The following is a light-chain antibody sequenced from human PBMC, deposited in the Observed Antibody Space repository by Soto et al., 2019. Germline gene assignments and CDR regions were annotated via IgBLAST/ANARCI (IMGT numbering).Light chain of an antibody. V-gene: IGKV3-20*01. Sequence: EIVLTQSPGTLSLSPGERATLSCRASQSVSSSYLAWYQQKPGQAPRLLIYGASSRATGIPDRFSGSGSGIEFTLTISRLEPEDFGVYYCQQYGSSPPWTFGQGTKVEIK. J-gene: IGKJ1*01. CDR3: QQYGSSPPWT. CDR2: GAS. CDR1: QSVSSSY.